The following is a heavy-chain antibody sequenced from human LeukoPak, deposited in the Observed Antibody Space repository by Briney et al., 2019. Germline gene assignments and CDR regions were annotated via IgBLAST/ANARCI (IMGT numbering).Heavy chain of an antibody. CDR3: ARAGLWFGELLSQYYYYYGMDV. Sequence: ASVKVSCKASGGTFSSCAISWVRQAPGQGLEWMGGIIPMFGTADNAQKFQGRVTLTADESMSTAYMELSSLRSEDTAVYYCARAGLWFGELLSQYYYYYGMDVWGKGTTVTVSS. D-gene: IGHD3-10*01. J-gene: IGHJ6*04. CDR2: IIPMFGTA. V-gene: IGHV1-69*13. CDR1: GGTFSSCA.